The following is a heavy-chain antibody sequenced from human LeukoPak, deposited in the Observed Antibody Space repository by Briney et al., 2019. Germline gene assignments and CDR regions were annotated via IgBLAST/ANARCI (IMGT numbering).Heavy chain of an antibody. J-gene: IGHJ4*02. CDR3: ARDGDYGDYDFDY. D-gene: IGHD4-17*01. CDR2: ISSSSSYT. CDR1: GFTFSDYY. V-gene: IGHV3-11*06. Sequence: GGSLRLSCAASGFTFSDYYMSWIRQAPGKGLEWVSYISSSSSYTNYADSVKGRFTISRDNAKNSLYLQMNSLRAEDTAVYYCARDGDYGDYDFDYWGQGTPVTVSS.